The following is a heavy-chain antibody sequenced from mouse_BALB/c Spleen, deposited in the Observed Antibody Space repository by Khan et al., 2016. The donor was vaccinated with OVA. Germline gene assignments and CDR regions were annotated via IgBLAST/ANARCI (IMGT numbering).Heavy chain of an antibody. J-gene: IGHJ2*01. V-gene: IGHV3-2*02. CDR3: ARSVTITTVVATDFDD. Sequence: SGPGLVKPSQSLSLTCTVTGYSITSDYAWNWIRQFPGNKLEWVGYISYSGRTSYNPSLKSRISITRDTSKNQFFLQLSSVTTEDTATYYCARSVTITTVVATDFDDWGQGTTLTVSS. D-gene: IGHD1-1*01. CDR1: GYSITSDYA. CDR2: ISYSGRT.